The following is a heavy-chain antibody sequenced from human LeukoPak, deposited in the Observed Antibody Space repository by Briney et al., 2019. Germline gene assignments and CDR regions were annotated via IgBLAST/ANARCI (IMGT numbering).Heavy chain of an antibody. V-gene: IGHV3-30*02. D-gene: IGHD6-19*01. CDR1: GFTFSSYG. CDR3: ARGGKIPLAGTRSPQYFQH. J-gene: IGHJ1*01. Sequence: AGGSLRLSCAASGFTFSSYGMHWVRQAPGKVLEWVAFIRYDGNNKYYADSVKGRFTISRDNSKNTLYLQMSSLRAEDTAVYYCARGGKIPLAGTRSPQYFQHWGQGTLVTVSS. CDR2: IRYDGNNK.